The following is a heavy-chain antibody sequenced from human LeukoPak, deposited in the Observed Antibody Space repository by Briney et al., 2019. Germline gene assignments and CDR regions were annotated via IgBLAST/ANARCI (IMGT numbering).Heavy chain of an antibody. CDR2: ISGAGGTT. D-gene: IGHD3-22*01. V-gene: IGHV3-23*01. Sequence: GGSLRLSCAASGFTFSTFDMSWVRQAPGKGLQWVSTISGAGGTTLFAASVKGRFSISRDNSNNKVFLQMNSLRVEDTAVYYCAKATDFDSSGFPIDVFDFWGQGLLVSVAS. J-gene: IGHJ4*02. CDR3: AKATDFDSSGFPIDVFDF. CDR1: GFTFSTFD.